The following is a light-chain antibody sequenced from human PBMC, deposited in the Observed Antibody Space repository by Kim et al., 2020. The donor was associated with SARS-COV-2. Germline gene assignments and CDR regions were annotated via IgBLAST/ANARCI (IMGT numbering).Light chain of an antibody. CDR2: DVS. CDR3: SSYSITSVYV. V-gene: IGLV2-14*03. Sequence: GQSITISCTGTSSDIGYYNYVSWYQQHPGKAPKLMIYDVSNRPSGVSSRFSGSKSGTTASLTISGLQAEDEADYYCSSYSITSVYVFGTGTKVTVL. CDR1: SSDIGYYNY. J-gene: IGLJ1*01.